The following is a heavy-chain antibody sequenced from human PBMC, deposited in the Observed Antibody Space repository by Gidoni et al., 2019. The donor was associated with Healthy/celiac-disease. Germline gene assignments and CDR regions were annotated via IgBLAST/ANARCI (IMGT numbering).Heavy chain of an antibody. CDR2: INPSGGST. D-gene: IGHD1-26*01. V-gene: IGHV1-46*03. CDR1: GYPSTSYY. CDR3: ARDSGTPGGWFDP. Sequence: QVQLVQSGVEVKKPGASVKVSCQAPGYPSTSYYMHWVRLPPGQGLEWMGIINPSGGSTSYEQKFQGRVTMTRDTSTSTVYMELSSLRSEDTAVYYCARDSGTPGGWFDPWGQGTLVTVSS. J-gene: IGHJ5*02.